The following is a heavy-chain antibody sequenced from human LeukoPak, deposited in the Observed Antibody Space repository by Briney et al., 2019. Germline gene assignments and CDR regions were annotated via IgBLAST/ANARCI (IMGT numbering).Heavy chain of an antibody. Sequence: QPGGSLRLSCAASGFTFSSYAMHWVRQAPGKGLERVAVISYDGSNKYYADSVKGRFTISRDNSKNTLYLQMNSLRAEDTAVYYCARGHYYDSSGYSGDDAFDIWGQGTMVTVSS. CDR2: ISYDGSNK. V-gene: IGHV3-30-3*01. CDR3: ARGHYYDSSGYSGDDAFDI. D-gene: IGHD3-22*01. J-gene: IGHJ3*02. CDR1: GFTFSSYA.